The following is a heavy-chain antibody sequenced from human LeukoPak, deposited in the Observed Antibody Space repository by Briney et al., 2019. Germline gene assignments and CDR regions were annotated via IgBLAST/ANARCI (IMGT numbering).Heavy chain of an antibody. CDR3: AKEPREYCSSTSCPNWFDS. CDR1: GFTFNNYA. CDR2: ISASGGTT. D-gene: IGHD2-2*01. V-gene: IGHV3-23*01. J-gene: IGHJ5*01. Sequence: GGSLRLSCAASGFTFNNYAMSWVRQAPGKGLEWVSAISASGGTTYYADSVKGRFTISRDNSENTLFLQMNSLRAEDTAVYYCAKEPREYCSSTSCPNWFDSWGQGNPGHRLL.